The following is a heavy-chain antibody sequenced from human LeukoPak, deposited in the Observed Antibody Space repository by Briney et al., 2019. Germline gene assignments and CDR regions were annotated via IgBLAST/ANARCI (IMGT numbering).Heavy chain of an antibody. J-gene: IGHJ4*02. Sequence: PSDTLSLTCTVSGGSISTFSWSWIRQFPGKGLEWIGSIYIKSTNYNPSLRSRVAISVDTSKNQFSLRLDSVTTADTAVYYCARDTTVAPGMEYWGQGTLVTVSS. D-gene: IGHD6-19*01. V-gene: IGHV4-59*01. CDR2: IYIKST. CDR3: ARDTTVAPGMEY. CDR1: GGSISTFS.